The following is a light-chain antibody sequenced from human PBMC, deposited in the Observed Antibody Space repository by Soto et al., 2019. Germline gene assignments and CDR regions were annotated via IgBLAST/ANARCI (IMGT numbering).Light chain of an antibody. CDR1: SSNIGAGYD. Sequence: QAVVTQPPSVSGAPGQRVTISCTGSSSNIGAGYDVHWYQQLPGTAPKLLIYGNSNRPSGVPDRFFGSKSGTSASLAITGLQAEDEADYYCQSYDSSLSGFYVFGTGTKLTVL. J-gene: IGLJ1*01. CDR3: QSYDSSLSGFYV. V-gene: IGLV1-40*01. CDR2: GNS.